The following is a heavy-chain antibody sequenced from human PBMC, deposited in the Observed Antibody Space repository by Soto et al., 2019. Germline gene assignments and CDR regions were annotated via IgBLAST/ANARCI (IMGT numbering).Heavy chain of an antibody. D-gene: IGHD6-13*01. Sequence: GESLKISCAASGFTFSSYAMSWVRQAPGKGLEWVSAISGSGGSTYYADSVKGRFTISRDNSKNTLYLQMNSLRAEDTAVYYCAKDLRAPYSSSWFDYWGQGTLVTVSS. CDR1: GFTFSSYA. CDR2: ISGSGGST. J-gene: IGHJ4*02. CDR3: AKDLRAPYSSSWFDY. V-gene: IGHV3-23*01.